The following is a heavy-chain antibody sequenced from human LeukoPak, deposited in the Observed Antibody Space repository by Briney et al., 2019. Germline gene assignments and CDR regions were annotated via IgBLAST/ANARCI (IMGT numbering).Heavy chain of an antibody. CDR3: ASGKYYYDDSASINRASRTAFHI. CDR1: GDSTAGYY. Sequence: PSETLSLTCSVSGDSTAGYYWGWIRQSPGRAPEWLAYVYRSGQSDYNSSLRGRVTVSLDRSKTQVSLRLRSLTAADTAVYYCASGKYYYDDSASINRASRTAFHIWAQGTMVLV. J-gene: IGHJ3*02. D-gene: IGHD3-16*01. CDR2: VYRSGQS. V-gene: IGHV4-59*12.